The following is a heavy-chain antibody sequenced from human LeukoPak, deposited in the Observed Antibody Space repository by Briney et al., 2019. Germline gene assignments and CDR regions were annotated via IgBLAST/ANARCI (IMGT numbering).Heavy chain of an antibody. CDR1: GYTFTSYY. Sequence: ASVKVSCKASGYTFTSYYMHWVRQAPGQGLEWMGIINPSGGSTSYAQKFQGRVTMTRDTSTSTVYMELSSLRSEDTAVYYCATHYGSGSYSYYGMDVWGQGTTVTVSS. CDR3: ATHYGSGSYSYYGMDV. D-gene: IGHD3-10*01. V-gene: IGHV1-46*01. CDR2: INPSGGST. J-gene: IGHJ6*02.